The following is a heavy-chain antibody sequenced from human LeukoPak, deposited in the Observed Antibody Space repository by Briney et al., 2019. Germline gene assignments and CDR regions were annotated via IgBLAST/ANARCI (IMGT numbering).Heavy chain of an antibody. CDR3: ASSSDIYGSGSYFNSLGDV. J-gene: IGHJ6*04. CDR2: INWNGGST. CDR1: GFTFDDYG. Sequence: PGGSLRLSCAASGFTFDDYGMSWVRQAPGKGLEWVSGINWNGGSTGYADSVKGRFTISRDNAKNSLYLQMNSLRAEDTALYHCASSSDIYGSGSYFNSLGDVWGKGTTVSISS. V-gene: IGHV3-20*01. D-gene: IGHD3-10*01.